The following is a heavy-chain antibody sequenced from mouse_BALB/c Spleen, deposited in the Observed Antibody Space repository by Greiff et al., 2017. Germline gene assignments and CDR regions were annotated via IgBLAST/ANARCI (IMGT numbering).Heavy chain of an antibody. J-gene: IGHJ2*01. D-gene: IGHD2-3*01. CDR1: GFTFSSFG. V-gene: IGHV5-17*02. Sequence: EVQGVESGGGLVQPGGSRKLSCAASGFTFSSFGMHWVRQAPEKGLEWVAYISSGSSTIYYADTVKGRFTISRDNPKNTLFLQMTSLRSEDTAMYYCAREGGLLPYWGQGTTLTVSS. CDR2: ISSGSSTI. CDR3: AREGGLLPY.